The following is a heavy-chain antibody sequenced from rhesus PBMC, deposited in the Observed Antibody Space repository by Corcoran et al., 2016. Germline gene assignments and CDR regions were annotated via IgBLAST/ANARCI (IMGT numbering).Heavy chain of an antibody. V-gene: IGHV4-127*01. CDR1: GYSISSGYG. D-gene: IGHD5-24*01. CDR2: ISGSSGST. J-gene: IGHJ4*01. Sequence: QVQLQESGPGLVKPSETLSLTCAVSGYSISSGYGWSWIRQPPGKGLEWIGYISGSSGSTYYNPSLKSRVTISTDTSKNQFSLKLSSVTAADTAVYYCARDRRGYVLDYWGQGVLVTVSS. CDR3: ARDRRGYVLDY.